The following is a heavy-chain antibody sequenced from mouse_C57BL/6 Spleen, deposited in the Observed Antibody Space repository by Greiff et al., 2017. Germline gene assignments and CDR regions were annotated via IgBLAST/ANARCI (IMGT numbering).Heavy chain of an antibody. J-gene: IGHJ3*01. CDR3: ARDGDYYDYGPFAY. D-gene: IGHD1-1*01. CDR1: GYTFTSYW. Sequence: QVQLQQPGAELVKPGASVKMSCKASGYTFTSYWITWVKQRPGQGLEWIGDIYPGSGSTNYNEKFKSKATLTVDTSSSTAYMQLSSLTSEDSAVYYCARDGDYYDYGPFAYWGQGTLVTVSA. CDR2: IYPGSGST. V-gene: IGHV1-55*01.